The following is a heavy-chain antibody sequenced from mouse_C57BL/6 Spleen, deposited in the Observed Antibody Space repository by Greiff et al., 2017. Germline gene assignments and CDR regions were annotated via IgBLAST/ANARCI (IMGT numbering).Heavy chain of an antibody. D-gene: IGHD1-1*01. Sequence: LQESGAELMKPGASVKLSCKATGYKFNGYWIEWVKQRPGHGLEWIGEILPESGSTKYNKKFKGKATFTAKTSSNTAYMQLSSLTTEDSAIYYCSRWGTTVVGYWGQGTTLTVSS. CDR1: GYKFNGYW. CDR3: SRWGTTVVGY. V-gene: IGHV1-9*01. J-gene: IGHJ2*01. CDR2: ILPESGST.